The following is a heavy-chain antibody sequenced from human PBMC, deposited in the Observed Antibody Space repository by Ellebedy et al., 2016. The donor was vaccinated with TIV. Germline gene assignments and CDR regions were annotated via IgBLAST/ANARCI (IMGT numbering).Heavy chain of an antibody. Sequence: LETLSLTCAVYGGSFSGYYWSWIRQPPGKGLEWIGEINHSGSTNYNPSLKSRVTISVDTSKNQFSLKLSSVTAADTAVYYCARSLGYCSSTSCYLSSSRWNYFDYWGQGTLVTVSS. D-gene: IGHD2-2*01. CDR1: GGSFSGYY. CDR3: ARSLGYCSSTSCYLSSSRWNYFDY. V-gene: IGHV4-34*01. J-gene: IGHJ4*02. CDR2: INHSGST.